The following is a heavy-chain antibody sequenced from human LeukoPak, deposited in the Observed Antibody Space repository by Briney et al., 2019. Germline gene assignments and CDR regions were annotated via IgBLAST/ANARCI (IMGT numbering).Heavy chain of an antibody. D-gene: IGHD1-14*01. CDR3: ARAPTGFFDY. Sequence: SQTLSLTCTVSGGSISSGGYYWSWIRQHPGKGLEWIGYIYYSGSTYYNPSLKSRVTISVDTSKNQFSLKLSSATAADTAVYYCARAPTGFFDYWGQGTLVTVSS. CDR2: IYYSGST. CDR1: GGSISSGGYY. V-gene: IGHV4-31*03. J-gene: IGHJ4*02.